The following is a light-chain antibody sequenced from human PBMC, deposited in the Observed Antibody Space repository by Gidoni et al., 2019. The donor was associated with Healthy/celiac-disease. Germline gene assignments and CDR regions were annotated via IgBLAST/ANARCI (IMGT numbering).Light chain of an antibody. V-gene: IGLV3-25*02. J-gene: IGLJ2*01. Sequence: SYALTQPPSESVSPGQTARITCSGDALPKQYAYWYQQKPGQAPVLVIYKDSERPSGIPERFSCSSSGTTVTLTISGVQAEDEADYYCQSADSSGTYRVFGGGTKLTVL. CDR3: QSADSSGTYRV. CDR2: KDS. CDR1: ALPKQY.